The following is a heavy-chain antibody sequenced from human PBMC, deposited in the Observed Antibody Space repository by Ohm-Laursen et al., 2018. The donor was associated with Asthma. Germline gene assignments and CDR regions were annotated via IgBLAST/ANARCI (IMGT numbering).Heavy chain of an antibody. CDR2: INRDNYRT. D-gene: IGHD1-26*01. J-gene: IGHJ4*02. CDR1: GYTFTSYD. CDR3: ARDFNWSYDY. Sequence: SVKVSCKASGYTFTSYDINWVRQATGQGLEWMAFINRDNYRTAYAQRFQGRVSMTWDTSTSTVYMELSSLRSEDTAVYYCARDFNWSYDYWGQGTLVTVSS. V-gene: IGHV1-8*01.